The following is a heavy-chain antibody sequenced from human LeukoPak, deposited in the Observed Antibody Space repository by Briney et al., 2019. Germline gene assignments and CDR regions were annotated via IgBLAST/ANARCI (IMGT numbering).Heavy chain of an antibody. J-gene: IGHJ3*02. D-gene: IGHD6-19*01. CDR1: GFTFSSYS. CDR3: ARGKQWLVRGAFDI. Sequence: GSLRLSCAASGFTFSSYSMNWVRQPPGKGLEWIGEINHSGSTNYNPSLKSRVTISVDTSKNQFSRKRSSMTAADTAVYYCARGKQWLVRGAFDIWGEGTMVTVSS. V-gene: IGHV4-34*01. CDR2: INHSGST.